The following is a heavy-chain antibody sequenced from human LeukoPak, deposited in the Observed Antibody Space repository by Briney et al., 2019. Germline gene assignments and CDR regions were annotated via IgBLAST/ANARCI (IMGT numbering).Heavy chain of an antibody. Sequence: ASVKVSCKASGYTFTSYAMNWARQAPGQGLEWMGWINTNTGNPTYAQGFTGRFVFSLDTSVSTAYLQISSLKAEDTAVYYCARGRYYYDCSGPSVPDAFDIWGQGTMVTVSS. D-gene: IGHD3-22*01. CDR3: ARGRYYYDCSGPSVPDAFDI. CDR2: INTNTGNP. V-gene: IGHV7-4-1*02. CDR1: GYTFTSYA. J-gene: IGHJ3*02.